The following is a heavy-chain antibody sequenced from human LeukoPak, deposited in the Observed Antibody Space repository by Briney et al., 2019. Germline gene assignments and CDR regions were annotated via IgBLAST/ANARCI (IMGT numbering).Heavy chain of an antibody. CDR3: ARSSDSSGYYYAVDY. J-gene: IGHJ4*02. V-gene: IGHV5-51*01. CDR2: IYPGDSDT. Sequence: GESLEISCKGSGYSFTSYWIGWVRQMPGKGLEWMGIIYPGDSDTRYSPSFQGQVTISADKSISTAYLQWSSLKASDTAMYYCARSSDSSGYYYAVDYWGQGTLVIVSS. D-gene: IGHD3-22*01. CDR1: GYSFTSYW.